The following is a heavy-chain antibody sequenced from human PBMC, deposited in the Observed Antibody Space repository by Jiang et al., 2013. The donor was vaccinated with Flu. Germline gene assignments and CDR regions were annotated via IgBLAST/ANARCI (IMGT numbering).Heavy chain of an antibody. Sequence: SGAEVKKPGASVKVSCKASGYTFTNYGVSWVRQAPGQGLEWMGWISAYNGNTNFAQKFQDRITMTTDTSTSTAYMELRSLRSEDTAVYYCARGAERITPFAVDAVVSARYFDCWGHGALVTVSS. CDR1: GYTFTNYG. CDR3: ARGAERITPFAVDAVVSARYFDC. J-gene: IGHJ4*01. D-gene: IGHD2-21*02. V-gene: IGHV1-18*01. CDR2: ISAYNGNT.